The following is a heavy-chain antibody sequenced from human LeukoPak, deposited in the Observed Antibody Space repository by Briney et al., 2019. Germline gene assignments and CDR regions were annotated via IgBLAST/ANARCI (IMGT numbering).Heavy chain of an antibody. CDR3: ARDPHIVATYPTVRWFDP. D-gene: IGHD5-12*01. V-gene: IGHV1-58*02. Sequence: ASVKVSCKASGFTCTSSAMQWVRQARGQRLEWIGWIVVGSGNTNYAQKFQERVTITRDMSTSTAYMELSTLRSDDTAVYYCARDPHIVATYPTVRWFDPWGQGTLVTVSS. J-gene: IGHJ5*02. CDR1: GFTCTSSA. CDR2: IVVGSGNT.